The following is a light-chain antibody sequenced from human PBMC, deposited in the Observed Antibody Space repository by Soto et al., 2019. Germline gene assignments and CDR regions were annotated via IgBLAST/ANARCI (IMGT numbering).Light chain of an antibody. CDR2: EVS. V-gene: IGLV2-14*01. CDR3: SPYTSSSTYV. Sequence: QSALTQPASVSGSPGQSITISCTGTSSDVGGYNYVSWYQQHPGKAPKLMIYEVSNRPSGVSNRFSGSKSGNTASLTISGRQAEDEADYYCSPYTSSSTYVFGTGTKLTVL. J-gene: IGLJ1*01. CDR1: SSDVGGYNY.